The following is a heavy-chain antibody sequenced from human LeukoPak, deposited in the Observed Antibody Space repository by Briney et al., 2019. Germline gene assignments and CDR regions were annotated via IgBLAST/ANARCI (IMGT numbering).Heavy chain of an antibody. D-gene: IGHD5-18*01. CDR2: IYSGGST. Sequence: GGSLRLSCAASGFTVSSNYMSWVLQAPGKGLEWVSVIYSGGSTYYADSVKGRFTISRDNSKSTLYLQMNSLRAEDTAVYYCARLRYSFGLYYFDYWGQGTLVTVSS. CDR1: GFTVSSNY. CDR3: ARLRYSFGLYYFDY. V-gene: IGHV3-53*01. J-gene: IGHJ4*02.